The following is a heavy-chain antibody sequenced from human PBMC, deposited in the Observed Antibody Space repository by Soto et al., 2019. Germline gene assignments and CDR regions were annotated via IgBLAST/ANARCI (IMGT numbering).Heavy chain of an antibody. CDR1: GYTFTSYG. V-gene: IGHV1-18*01. CDR2: ISAYNGNT. D-gene: IGHD2-15*01. CDR3: ATTLLKGPYYYYMDV. Sequence: ASVKVSCKASGYTFTSYGISWVRQAPGQGLEWMGWISAYNGNTNYAQKLQGRVTMTTDTSTSTAYMELRSLRSDDTAVYYCATTLLKGPYYYYMDVWGKGTTVTVSS. J-gene: IGHJ6*03.